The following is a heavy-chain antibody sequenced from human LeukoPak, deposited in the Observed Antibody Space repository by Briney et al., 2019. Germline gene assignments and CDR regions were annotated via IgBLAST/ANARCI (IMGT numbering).Heavy chain of an antibody. CDR1: GFPFSSYA. Sequence: GALKLSLAASGFPFSSYAMHWVRPAPGKGLEWVAVISYDGSNKYYAASVKGRFTISRDNSKNTLYLQMNSLRAEDTAVYYCAMQTVGAPRKGYWGQGTLVTVSS. CDR2: ISYDGSNK. CDR3: AMQTVGAPRKGY. V-gene: IGHV3-30-3*01. J-gene: IGHJ4*02. D-gene: IGHD1-26*01.